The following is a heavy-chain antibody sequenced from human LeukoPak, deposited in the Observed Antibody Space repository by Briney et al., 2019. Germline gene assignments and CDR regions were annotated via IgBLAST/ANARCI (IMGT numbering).Heavy chain of an antibody. CDR1: GFTFSSYA. CDR3: ARDFDYYDSSGYPSDAFDI. V-gene: IGHV3-23*01. J-gene: IGHJ3*02. Sequence: GGSLRLSCAASGFTFSSYAMSWVRQAPGKGLEWVSAISGSGGSTYYADSVKGRFTISRDNSKNSLYLQMNSLRAEDTALYYCARDFDYYDSSGYPSDAFDIWGQGTMVTVSS. CDR2: ISGSGGST. D-gene: IGHD3-22*01.